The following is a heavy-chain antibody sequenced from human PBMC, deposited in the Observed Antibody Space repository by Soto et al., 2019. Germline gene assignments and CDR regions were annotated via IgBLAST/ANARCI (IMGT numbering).Heavy chain of an antibody. CDR3: ARLTTGVLRFLEWAFGP. J-gene: IGHJ5*02. Sequence: SETLSLTCTVSGGSISNNNSYWGWIRQSPGKGLEWIGSIYYSGNTYYNPSLKSRVTISVDTSKNQFSLRLSSVTATDTGLYYCARLTTGVLRFLEWAFGPWGQGTLVTVSS. CDR1: GGSISNNNSY. CDR2: IYYSGNT. D-gene: IGHD3-3*01. V-gene: IGHV4-39*01.